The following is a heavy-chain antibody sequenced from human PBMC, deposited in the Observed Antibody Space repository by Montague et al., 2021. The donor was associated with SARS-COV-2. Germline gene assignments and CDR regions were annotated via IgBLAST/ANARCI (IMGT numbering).Heavy chain of an antibody. V-gene: IGHV3-21*01. CDR3: ARDPHYDILTGYYSY. CDR2: ISSSSSYI. Sequence: GSLRLSCAASGFTFSSYSMNWVRQAPGKGLEWVSSISSSSSYIYYADSVKGRFTISRDNAKNSLYLQMNSLRAEDTAVYYCARDPHYDILTGYYSYWGQGTLVTVSS. J-gene: IGHJ4*02. D-gene: IGHD3-9*01. CDR1: GFTFSSYS.